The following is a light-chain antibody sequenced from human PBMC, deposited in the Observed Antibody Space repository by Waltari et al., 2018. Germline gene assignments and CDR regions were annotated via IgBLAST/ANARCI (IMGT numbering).Light chain of an antibody. V-gene: IGKV3-15*01. Sequence: EIVMTQSPATLSVSLGERATPSCRASQSVSSTLAWYHQRPGQAPRLLIYGASTRATGVPARFSGSGSGTEFTLTISSLQSEDFAIYYCQQYYNWLWTFGQGTKVEIK. J-gene: IGKJ1*01. CDR3: QQYYNWLWT. CDR2: GAS. CDR1: QSVSST.